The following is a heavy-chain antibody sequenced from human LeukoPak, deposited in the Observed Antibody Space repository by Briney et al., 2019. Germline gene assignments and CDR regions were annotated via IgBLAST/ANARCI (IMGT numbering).Heavy chain of an antibody. D-gene: IGHD3-3*01. CDR1: GFTFSSYW. CDR2: IKQDGSEK. Sequence: PGGSLRLSCAASGFTFSSYWMSWVRQAPGKGLEWVANIKQDGSEKYYVDSVKGRFTISRDNAKNSLYLQMNSLRAEDTAVYYCAREGITIFGVAYDAFDIWGQGTMVTVSS. CDR3: AREGITIFGVAYDAFDI. J-gene: IGHJ3*02. V-gene: IGHV3-7*01.